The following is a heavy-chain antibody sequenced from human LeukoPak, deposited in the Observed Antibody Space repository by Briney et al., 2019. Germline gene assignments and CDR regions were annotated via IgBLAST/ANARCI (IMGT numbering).Heavy chain of an antibody. Sequence: PGGSLRLSCAASGFTFSSYAMSWVRQAPGKGLEWVSAISGIGGSTYYADSVKGRFTISRDNSKNTLYLQMNSLRAEETAVYYCAKDFIAVAVTFDYWGQGTLVTVSS. J-gene: IGHJ4*02. CDR3: AKDFIAVAVTFDY. CDR1: GFTFSSYA. V-gene: IGHV3-23*01. D-gene: IGHD6-19*01. CDR2: ISGIGGST.